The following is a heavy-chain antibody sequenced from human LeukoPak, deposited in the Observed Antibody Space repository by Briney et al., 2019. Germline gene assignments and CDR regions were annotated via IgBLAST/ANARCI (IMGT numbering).Heavy chain of an antibody. CDR2: IIPIFGTA. Sequence: GSSVKVSCKASGGTFNSYAISWVRQAPGQGLEWMGGIIPIFGTANYAQKFQGRVTITADESTSTAYMELSSLRSEDTAVYYCASMVRGLVDYWGQGTLVTVSS. CDR1: GGTFNSYA. D-gene: IGHD3-10*01. V-gene: IGHV1-69*01. J-gene: IGHJ4*02. CDR3: ASMVRGLVDY.